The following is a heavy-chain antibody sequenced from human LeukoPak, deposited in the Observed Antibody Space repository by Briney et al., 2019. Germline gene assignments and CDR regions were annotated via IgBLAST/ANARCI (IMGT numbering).Heavy chain of an antibody. D-gene: IGHD4-17*01. V-gene: IGHV3-66*01. Sequence: GGSLRLSCAASGFTFSNYAMSWVRQAPGKGLEWVSVIYSGGSTYYADSVKGRFTISRDNSKNTRYLQMNSLRAEDTAVYYCATPTVTTPTNYYGMDVWGQGTTVTVSS. J-gene: IGHJ6*02. CDR3: ATPTVTTPTNYYGMDV. CDR1: GFTFSNYA. CDR2: IYSGGST.